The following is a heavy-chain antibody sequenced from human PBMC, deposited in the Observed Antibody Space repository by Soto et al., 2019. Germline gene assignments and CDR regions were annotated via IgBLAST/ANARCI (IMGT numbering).Heavy chain of an antibody. CDR1: GFTFNNYG. CDR3: ARRQISPPTRGAASARGGMDV. D-gene: IGHD6-13*01. V-gene: IGHV3-33*01. Sequence: PWGSLRLSCAASGFTFNNYGMHWVRQAPGKGLEWVAVIWNDGNGYYYANSVKGRFTISRDNSKNTLYLQMSGLRVEDTAVYYCARRQISPPTRGAASARGGMDVWGQGTTVTVSS. CDR2: IWNDGNGY. J-gene: IGHJ6*02.